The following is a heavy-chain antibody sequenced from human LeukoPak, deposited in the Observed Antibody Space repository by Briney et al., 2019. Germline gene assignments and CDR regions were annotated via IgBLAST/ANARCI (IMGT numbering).Heavy chain of an antibody. CDR2: IYYSGST. J-gene: IGHJ3*02. CDR1: GGSISSGDYY. Sequence: SETLSLTCTVSGGSISSGDYYWSRIRQPPGKGLEWIGYIYYSGSTYYNPSLKSRVTISVDTSKNQFSLKLSSVTAADTAVYYCASLEMDAFDIWGQGTMVSVSS. D-gene: IGHD5-24*01. V-gene: IGHV4-30-4*08. CDR3: ASLEMDAFDI.